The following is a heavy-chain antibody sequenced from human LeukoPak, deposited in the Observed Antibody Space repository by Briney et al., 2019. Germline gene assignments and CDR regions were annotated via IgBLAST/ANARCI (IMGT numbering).Heavy chain of an antibody. CDR1: GGFISNYY. V-gene: IGHV4-4*07. CDR3: AREGSATARPFVSNDY. Sequence: SETLSLTCTVSGGFISNYYWSWIRQPAGKGLEWIGRIHTSGNSDYNPSLKSRVTMSVDTSKSQFSLKLSSVTAADTAVYYCAREGSATARPFVSNDYWGQGTLVTVSS. J-gene: IGHJ4*02. D-gene: IGHD6-6*01. CDR2: IHTSGNS.